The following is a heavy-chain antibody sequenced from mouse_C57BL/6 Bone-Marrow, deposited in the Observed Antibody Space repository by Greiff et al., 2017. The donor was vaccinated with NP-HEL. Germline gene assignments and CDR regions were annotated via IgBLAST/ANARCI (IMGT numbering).Heavy chain of an antibody. CDR3: ARLYGGYSFDY. V-gene: IGHV5-6*01. CDR2: ISSGGSCT. D-gene: IGHD1-1*01. Sequence: EVKLVESGGDLVKPGGSLKLSCAASGFTFSSYGMSWVRQTPDKRLEWVATISSGGSCTYYPDSVKGRFTLSRDNAKNTLYLQMSSLKSEDTAMYYCARLYGGYSFDYWGQGTTLPVSS. CDR1: GFTFSSYG. J-gene: IGHJ2*01.